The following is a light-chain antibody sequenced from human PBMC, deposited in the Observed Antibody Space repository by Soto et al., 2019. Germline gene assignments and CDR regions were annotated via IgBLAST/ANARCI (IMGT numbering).Light chain of an antibody. Sequence: SYELTQPPSVSVSPGQTASITCSGDKLGDKYACWYQQKPGQSPVLVIYQDSKRPSGIPERFSGSNSGNTATLTISGTQAMDEADSYCQEWDSSIYVVFGGGTKLTVL. CDR3: QEWDSSIYVV. CDR1: KLGDKY. V-gene: IGLV3-1*01. J-gene: IGLJ2*01. CDR2: QDS.